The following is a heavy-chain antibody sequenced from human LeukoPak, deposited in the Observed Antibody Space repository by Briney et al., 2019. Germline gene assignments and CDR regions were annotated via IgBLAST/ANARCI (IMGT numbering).Heavy chain of an antibody. D-gene: IGHD3-9*01. CDR3: ARDRGGQLRYFDWLWDY. CDR2: INPNSGGT. CDR1: GYTFTGYY. J-gene: IGHJ4*02. Sequence: GASVKVSCKASGYTFTGYYMHWVRQAPGQGLEWMGWINPNSGGTNYAQKFQGRVTMTRDTSISTAYMELSRLRSDDTAVYYCARDRGGQLRYFDWLWDYWGQGTLVTVSS. V-gene: IGHV1-2*02.